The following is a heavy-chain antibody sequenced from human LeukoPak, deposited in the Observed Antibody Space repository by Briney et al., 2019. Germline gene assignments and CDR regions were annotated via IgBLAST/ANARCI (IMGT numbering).Heavy chain of an antibody. CDR2: VYRRGST. CDR1: GDSISSNYC. V-gene: IGHV4-4*02. D-gene: IGHD4-17*01. J-gene: IGHJ3*02. CDR3: GRHAYGDSSAAFDI. Sequence: PSGTLSLTCAVSGDSISSNYCWRWVRQFPGKGLEWIGEVYRRGSTGYNPSLKSRVVISIDKSKNQYSLNLNSVTAADTAMYYCGRHAYGDSSAAFDIWGQGTMVIVSP.